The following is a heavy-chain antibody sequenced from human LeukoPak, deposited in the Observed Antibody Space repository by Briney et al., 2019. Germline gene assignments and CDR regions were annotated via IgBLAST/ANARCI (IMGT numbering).Heavy chain of an antibody. CDR2: ISYVGSNK. J-gene: IGHJ1*01. D-gene: IGHD3-22*01. CDR1: GFTFSSYG. Sequence: ALGALRLSCAASGFTFSSYGMHWVRQAPGKGLEWVAVISYVGSNKYYADSVKGRFTISRDNSKNTLYLQMNSLRAEDTAVYYCAKGVHYYDSSGYTSGEYFQHWGQGTLVTVSS. CDR3: AKGVHYYDSSGYTSGEYFQH. V-gene: IGHV3-30*18.